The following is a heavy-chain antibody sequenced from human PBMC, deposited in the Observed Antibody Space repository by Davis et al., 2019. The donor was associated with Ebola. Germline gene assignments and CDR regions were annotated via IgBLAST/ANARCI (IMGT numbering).Heavy chain of an antibody. J-gene: IGHJ4*02. D-gene: IGHD2-15*01. CDR2: FTRSGGT. Sequence: MPSETLSLTCAVYGGSFSGYYWYWIRQAPGKGLEWVGEFTRSGGTNYNPSLKSRVTISVDTSTNQFSLSLSSVTAADTAVYYCARARLPYYFDYWGQGTLVTVSS. CDR3: ARARLPYYFDY. V-gene: IGHV4-34*01. CDR1: GGSFSGYY.